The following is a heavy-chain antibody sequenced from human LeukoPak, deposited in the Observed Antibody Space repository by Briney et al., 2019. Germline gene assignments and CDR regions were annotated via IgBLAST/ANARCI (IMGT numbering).Heavy chain of an antibody. CDR3: ARDFGIFDYGMDV. Sequence: SQTLSLTCSVSGGSISSGSYYWSWIRQPAGKGLEWIGRIYTNGSTNYNASLKSRVTISVDTSKNQFSLKLSSVTAADTAVYYCARDFGIFDYGMDVWGQGTTVTVSS. J-gene: IGHJ6*02. CDR2: IYTNGST. CDR1: GGSISSGSYY. D-gene: IGHD3-16*01. V-gene: IGHV4-61*02.